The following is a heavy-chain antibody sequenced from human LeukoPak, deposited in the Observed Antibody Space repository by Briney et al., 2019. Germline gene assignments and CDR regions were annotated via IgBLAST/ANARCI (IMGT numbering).Heavy chain of an antibody. CDR1: GYTFTSFD. V-gene: IGHV1-8*01. D-gene: IGHD5-12*01. J-gene: IGHJ6*03. CDR2: KSPNSGNT. CDR3: ARGGYSGYDRRYYYMDV. Sequence: GASVKVSCKASGYTFTSFDFNWVRQATGQGLEWMGWKSPNSGNTGYAQKFQGRVTMTRNTSISTAYMELSSLRSDDTAVYYCARGGYSGYDRRYYYMDVWGKGTTVTVSS.